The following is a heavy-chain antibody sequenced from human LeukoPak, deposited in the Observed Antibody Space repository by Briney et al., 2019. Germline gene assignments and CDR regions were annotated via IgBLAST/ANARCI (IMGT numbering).Heavy chain of an antibody. CDR3: AKDHAASRIAVAGKGPSNF. V-gene: IGHV1-18*01. Sequence: ASVKVSCKASGYTFTSYGISWVRPAPGQGLAWMGWISAYNGYTNYAQKFQGRVTMTTDTSTRTAYMELRSLSSDDTAIYYCAKDHAASRIAVAGKGPSNFWGQGTLVTVSS. D-gene: IGHD6-19*01. CDR2: ISAYNGYT. CDR1: GYTFTSYG. J-gene: IGHJ4*02.